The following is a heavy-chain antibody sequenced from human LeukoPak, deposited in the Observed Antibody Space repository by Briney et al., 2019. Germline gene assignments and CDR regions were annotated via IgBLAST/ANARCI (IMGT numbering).Heavy chain of an antibody. CDR3: AKDQVGAILWFDN. V-gene: IGHV3-48*01. Sequence: GGSLRLSCAASGFTFSSYSMNWVRQAPGKGLEWVSYISSSSTIYYADSVKGRFTISRDNAKNSLYLQMNSLRAEDTAVYYCAKDQVGAILWFDNWGQGTLVTVSS. CDR1: GFTFSSYS. D-gene: IGHD1-26*01. J-gene: IGHJ4*02. CDR2: ISSSSTI.